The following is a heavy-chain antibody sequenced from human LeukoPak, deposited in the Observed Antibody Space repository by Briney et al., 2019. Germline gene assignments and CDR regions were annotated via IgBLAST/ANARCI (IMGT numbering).Heavy chain of an antibody. J-gene: IGHJ4*02. CDR2: IDPSDSYT. Sequence: GESLKISCKGSGYSFTSYWISWVRQMPGKGLEWMGRIDPSDSYTNYSPSFQGHVTISADKSISTAYLQWSSLKASDTAMYYCAIQGERQPPVYYFDYWGQGTLVTVSS. D-gene: IGHD3-16*01. V-gene: IGHV5-10-1*01. CDR1: GYSFTSYW. CDR3: AIQGERQPPVYYFDY.